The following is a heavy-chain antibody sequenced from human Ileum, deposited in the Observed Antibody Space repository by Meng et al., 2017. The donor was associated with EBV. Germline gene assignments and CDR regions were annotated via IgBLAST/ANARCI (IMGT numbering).Heavy chain of an antibody. J-gene: IGHJ4*02. Sequence: QVQLQQWGAGLLHPSETLSLTCGGYGGSFSGYYWTWIRQPTGKGLEWIGEINHSGSTNYNPSLKSRVTISVDKNQFSLKLSSVTAADTAVYYCARGFYTYGSSCFDYWGQGTLVTVSS. CDR3: ARGFYTYGSSCFDY. D-gene: IGHD6-13*01. CDR2: INHSGST. V-gene: IGHV4-34*01. CDR1: GGSFSGYY.